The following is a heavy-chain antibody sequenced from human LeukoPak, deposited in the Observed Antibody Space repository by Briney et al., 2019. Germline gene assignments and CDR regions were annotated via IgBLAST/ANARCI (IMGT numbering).Heavy chain of an antibody. CDR1: GFTFSSYA. D-gene: IGHD6-6*01. CDR3: AKDLEYSSSRPYYFDY. V-gene: IGHV3-23*01. J-gene: IGHJ4*02. CDR2: ISGSGGST. Sequence: GGSLRLSFAASGFTFSSYAMSWVRQAPGKGLEWVSAISGSGGSTYYADSVKGRFTISRDNSKNTLYLQMNSLRAEDTAVYYCAKDLEYSSSRPYYFDYWGQGTLVTVSS.